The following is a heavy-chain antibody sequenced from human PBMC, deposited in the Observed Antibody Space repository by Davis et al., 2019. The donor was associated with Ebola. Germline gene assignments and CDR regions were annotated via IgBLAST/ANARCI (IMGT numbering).Heavy chain of an antibody. J-gene: IGHJ3*02. CDR3: ASLGGFANAFDI. CDR2: IYTGDSDT. D-gene: IGHD3-16*01. Sequence: PGGSLRLSCKDSGNSFASHWIGWVRQMPGKGLEWMGIIYTGDSDTRYSPSFRGQVTISADKSIKTAFLQWSSLKASDTAMYYCASLGGFANAFDIWGQGTMVTVSS. V-gene: IGHV5-51*01. CDR1: GNSFASHW.